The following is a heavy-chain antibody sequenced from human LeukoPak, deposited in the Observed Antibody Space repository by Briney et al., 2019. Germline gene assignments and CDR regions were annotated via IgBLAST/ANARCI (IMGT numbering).Heavy chain of an antibody. CDR2: IYYSGST. CDR3: ARVADLGYCSSTSCYTLKRHFDY. D-gene: IGHD2-2*02. V-gene: IGHV4-30-4*08. CDR1: GGSISSGDYY. J-gene: IGHJ4*02. Sequence: PSETLSLTCTVSGGSISSGDYYWSWIRQPPGKGLEWIGYIYYSGSTYYNPSLKSRVTISVDTSNNQFSLKLSSVTAADTAVYYCARVADLGYCSSTSCYTLKRHFDYWGQGTLVTVSS.